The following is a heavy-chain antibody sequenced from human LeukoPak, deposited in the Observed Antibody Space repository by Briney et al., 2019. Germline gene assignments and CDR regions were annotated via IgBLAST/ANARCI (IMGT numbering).Heavy chain of an antibody. CDR3: ARGYSYGFVYYGMDV. Sequence: ASVKVSCKASGYTFTGYYMHWVRQAPGQGLEWMGWINPNSGGTNYAQKFQGRVTMTRDTSISTAYMELSRLRSDDTAVYYCARGYSYGFVYYGMDVWGQGTTVTVSS. D-gene: IGHD5-18*01. J-gene: IGHJ6*02. CDR1: GYTFTGYY. V-gene: IGHV1-2*02. CDR2: INPNSGGT.